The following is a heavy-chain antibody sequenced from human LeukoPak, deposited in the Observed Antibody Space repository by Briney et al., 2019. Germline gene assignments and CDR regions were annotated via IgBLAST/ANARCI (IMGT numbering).Heavy chain of an antibody. D-gene: IGHD3-3*01. CDR3: ARVPFYYDFWSGYPNYYYYYMDV. J-gene: IGHJ6*03. V-gene: IGHV3-20*04. CDR1: GFTFDDYG. CDR2: INWNGGST. Sequence: GGSLRLSCAASGFTFDDYGMSWVRQAPGKGLEWVSGINWNGGSTGYADSVKGRFTVSRDNAKSSLYLQLNSLRAEDTALYYCARVPFYYDFWSGYPNYYYYYMDVWGKGTTVTVSS.